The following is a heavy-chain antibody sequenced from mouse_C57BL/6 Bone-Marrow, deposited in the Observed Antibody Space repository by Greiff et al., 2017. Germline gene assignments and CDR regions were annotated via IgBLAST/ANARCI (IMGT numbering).Heavy chain of an antibody. CDR2: IYPGSGST. D-gene: IGHD1-1*01. CDR3: ASRVVATRYFDY. CDR1: GYTFTSYW. J-gene: IGHJ2*01. V-gene: IGHV1-55*01. Sequence: QVQLQQSGAELVKPGASVKMSCKASGYTFTSYWITWVKQRPGQGLEWIGDIYPGSGSTNYNEKFKSKATLTVDTSSSTAYMQLSSLTSEDSAVYYCASRVVATRYFDYWGQGTTLTVSS.